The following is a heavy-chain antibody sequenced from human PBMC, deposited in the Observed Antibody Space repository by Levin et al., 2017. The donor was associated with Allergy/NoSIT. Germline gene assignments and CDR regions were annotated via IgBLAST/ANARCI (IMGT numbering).Heavy chain of an antibody. V-gene: IGHV4-34*01. CDR2: INHSGST. D-gene: IGHD6-13*01. J-gene: IGHJ6*02. CDR1: GGSFSGYY. CDR3: ARGRSPGIAAAGYYYGMDV. Sequence: SETLSLTCAVYGGSFSGYYWSWIRQPPGKGLEWIGEINHSGSTNYNPSLKSRVTISVDTSKNQFSLKLSSVTAADTAVYYCARGRSPGIAAAGYYYGMDVWGQGTTVTVSS.